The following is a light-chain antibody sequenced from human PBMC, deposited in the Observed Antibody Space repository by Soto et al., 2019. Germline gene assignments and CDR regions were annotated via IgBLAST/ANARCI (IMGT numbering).Light chain of an antibody. CDR1: SSDVGAYKF. V-gene: IGLV2-8*01. Sequence: QSALTQPPSASGSPGQSVTFSCTGTSSDVGAYKFVSWYQHHPDKVPRLMIYEVSKRPPGVPDRFSGSKSGNTASLTVSGLQADDEADYFCSSYAGSNILLFGGGTKLTVL. J-gene: IGLJ2*01. CDR2: EVS. CDR3: SSYAGSNILL.